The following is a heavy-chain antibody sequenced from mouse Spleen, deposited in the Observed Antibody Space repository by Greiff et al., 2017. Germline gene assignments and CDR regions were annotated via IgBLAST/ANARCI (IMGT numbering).Heavy chain of an antibody. CDR2: INPSNGRT. CDR3: ARGPSLPYFDY. Sequence: QVQLQQPGAELVKPGASVKLSCKASGYTFTSYWMHWVKQRPGQGLEWIGEINPSNGRTNYNEKFKGKATLTVDKSSSTAYMQLSSLTSEDSAVYYCARGPSLPYFDYWGQGTTLTVSS. CDR1: GYTFTSYW. J-gene: IGHJ2*01. D-gene: IGHD2-1*01. V-gene: IGHV1S81*02.